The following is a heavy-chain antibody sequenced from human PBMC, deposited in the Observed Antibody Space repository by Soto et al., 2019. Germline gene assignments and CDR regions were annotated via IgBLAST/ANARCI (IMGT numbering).Heavy chain of an antibody. CDR2: FDPEDGET. Sequence: GTSVKVSCKVSGYTLTELSMHWVRQAPGKGLEWMGGFDPEDGETIYAQKFQGRVTMTEDTSTDTAYMELSSLRSEDTAVYYCATVSTVTNEPSPLYYYYYYMDVWGKGTTVTVSS. D-gene: IGHD4-4*01. V-gene: IGHV1-24*01. CDR1: GYTLTELS. J-gene: IGHJ6*03. CDR3: ATVSTVTNEPSPLYYYYYYMDV.